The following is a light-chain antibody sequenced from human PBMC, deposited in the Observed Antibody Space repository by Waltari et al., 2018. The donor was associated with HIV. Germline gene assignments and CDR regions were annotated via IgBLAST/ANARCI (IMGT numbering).Light chain of an antibody. J-gene: IGLJ1*01. CDR1: TSDVGGYNY. Sequence: QSALTHTPSASGSPGQSVTTSCPVTTSDVGGYNYVSWYQQHPDKAPKLMIYEVTKRPSGVPDRFSGSKSGNTASLTISGLQAEDEADYYCSSYAGSNTFVFGTGTKVTVL. V-gene: IGLV2-8*01. CDR2: EVT. CDR3: SSYAGSNTFV.